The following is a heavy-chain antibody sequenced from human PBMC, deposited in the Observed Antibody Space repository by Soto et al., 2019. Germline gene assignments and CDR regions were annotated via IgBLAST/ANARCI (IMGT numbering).Heavy chain of an antibody. CDR1: GFTFSDYY. CDR2: ISSSSSYI. Sequence: GGSLRLSCGDSGFTFSDYYMSWIRQAPGKGLEWVSSISSSSSYIYYADSVKGRFTISRDNAKTSLYLQMDSLRNEDTAVYYCARFFGSGFDYWGQGTLVTVSS. V-gene: IGHV3-11*06. D-gene: IGHD6-19*01. J-gene: IGHJ4*02. CDR3: ARFFGSGFDY.